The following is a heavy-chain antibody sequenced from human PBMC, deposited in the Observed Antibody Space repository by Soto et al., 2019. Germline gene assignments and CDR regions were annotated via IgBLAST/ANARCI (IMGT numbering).Heavy chain of an antibody. Sequence: SVKVSCKASGATFSSYAISWVRQAPGQGLEWMGGIIPIFGTANCAQKFQGRVTITADKSTSTVYMELSSLRSEDTAVYYCAMGAHGGYDYVYYYYGMDVWGQGTTVTAP. CDR2: IIPIFGTA. CDR3: AMGAHGGYDYVYYYYGMDV. D-gene: IGHD5-12*01. J-gene: IGHJ6*02. CDR1: GATFSSYA. V-gene: IGHV1-69*06.